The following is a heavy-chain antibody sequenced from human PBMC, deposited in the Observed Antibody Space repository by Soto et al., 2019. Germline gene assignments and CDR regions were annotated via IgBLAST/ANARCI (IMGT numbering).Heavy chain of an antibody. CDR1: GSSISSYY. D-gene: IGHD1-1*01. CDR2: IYYSGST. CDR3: ARCTAGSMGPGYYYYMDV. V-gene: IGHV4-59*01. Sequence: SETLSLTCTVSGSSISSYYWSWIRQPPGKGLEWIGYIYYSGSTNYNPSLKSRVTISVDTSKNQFSLKLSSVTAADTAVYYCARCTAGSMGPGYYYYMDVWGKGTTVTVSS. J-gene: IGHJ6*03.